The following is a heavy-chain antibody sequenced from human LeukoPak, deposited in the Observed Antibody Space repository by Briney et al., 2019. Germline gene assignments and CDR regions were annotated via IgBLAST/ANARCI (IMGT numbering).Heavy chain of an antibody. D-gene: IGHD6-13*01. CDR3: ARDRYGEQLGYDY. V-gene: IGHV1-69*05. Sequence: ASVKVSCKASGYRFTNYGVSWVRQAPGQGLEWMGGIIPIFGTASYAQKFQGRVTMTRDMSTSTVYMELSSLRSEDTAVYYCARDRYGEQLGYDYWGQGTLVTVSS. CDR1: GYRFTNYG. CDR2: IIPIFGTA. J-gene: IGHJ4*02.